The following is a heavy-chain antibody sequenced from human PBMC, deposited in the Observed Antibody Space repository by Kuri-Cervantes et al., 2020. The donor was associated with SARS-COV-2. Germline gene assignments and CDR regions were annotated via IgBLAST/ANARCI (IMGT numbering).Heavy chain of an antibody. J-gene: IGHJ4*02. D-gene: IGHD2-21*01. CDR1: GGSISSSSYY. CDR3: ARVGVVIAIPDY. V-gene: IGHV4-39*07. Sequence: GSLRLSCTVSGGSISSSSYYWGWIRQPPGKGLEWIGSIYYSGSTYYNPSLKSRVTISVDTSNNQFSLKLSSVTAADTAVYYCARVGVVIAIPDYWGQGTLVTVSS. CDR2: IYYSGST.